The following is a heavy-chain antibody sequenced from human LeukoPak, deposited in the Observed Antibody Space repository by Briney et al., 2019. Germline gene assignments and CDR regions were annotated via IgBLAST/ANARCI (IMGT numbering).Heavy chain of an antibody. CDR1: GFTFSSYW. V-gene: IGHV3-7*01. J-gene: IGHJ4*02. Sequence: GGSLRLSCAASGFTFSSYWMSWVRQAPGKGLEWVANTKQDGSEKYYVDSVKGQFTISRDNAKKSLFLQMNSLRADDTAVYYCARDGTPFDFWGQGTLVTVSS. CDR3: ARDGTPFDF. CDR2: TKQDGSEK.